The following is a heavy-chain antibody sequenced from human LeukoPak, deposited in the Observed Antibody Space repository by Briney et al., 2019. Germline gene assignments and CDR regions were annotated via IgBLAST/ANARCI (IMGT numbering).Heavy chain of an antibody. CDR2: IYYSGST. V-gene: IGHV4-61*01. J-gene: IGHJ6*02. CDR1: GGSVSSGSYY. Sequence: SETLSLTCTVSGGSVSSGSYYWSWIRQPPGKGLEWIGYIYYSGSTNYNPSLKSRVTISVDTSKNQFSLKLSSVTAADTAVYYCARGRSYYYYGMDVWGQGTTVTVSS. CDR3: ARGRSYYYYGMDV.